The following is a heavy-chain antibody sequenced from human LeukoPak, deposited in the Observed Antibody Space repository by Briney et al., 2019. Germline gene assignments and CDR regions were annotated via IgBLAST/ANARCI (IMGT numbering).Heavy chain of an antibody. Sequence: ASVKVSCKASGGTFSSYAISWVRQAPGQGLEWMGRIIPILGIANYAQKFQGRVTITADKSTSTAYMELSSLRAEDTAVYYCAKDAAHSSGWYFDYFDYWGQGTLVTVSS. D-gene: IGHD6-19*01. CDR3: AKDAAHSSGWYFDYFDY. J-gene: IGHJ4*02. V-gene: IGHV1-69*04. CDR1: GGTFSSYA. CDR2: IIPILGIA.